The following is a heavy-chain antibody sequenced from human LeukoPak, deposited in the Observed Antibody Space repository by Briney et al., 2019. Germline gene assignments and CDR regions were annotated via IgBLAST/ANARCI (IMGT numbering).Heavy chain of an antibody. D-gene: IGHD3-16*01. V-gene: IGHV3-11*04. CDR3: ARSWGVVAFDY. CDR2: ISGSGSTI. Sequence: PGGSLRLSCAASGFNFGDYYMSWIRQAPGKGLEWLTHISGSGSTIHYADSVKGRFIISRDNAESSLYLQMNSLRGEDTAVYYCARSWGVVAFDYWGQGTLVTVTS. CDR1: GFNFGDYY. J-gene: IGHJ4*02.